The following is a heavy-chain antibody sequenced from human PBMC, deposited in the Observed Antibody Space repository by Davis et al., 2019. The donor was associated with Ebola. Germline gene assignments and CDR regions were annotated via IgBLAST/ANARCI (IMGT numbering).Heavy chain of an antibody. J-gene: IGHJ4*02. CDR1: GGTFSSYA. CDR3: ARVVRRGVTRYYFDY. CDR2: IIPIFGTA. V-gene: IGHV1-69*13. Sequence: SVKVSCKASGGTFSSYAISWVRQAPGQGLEWMGGIIPIFGTANYAQKFQGRVTITADESTSTAYMELSSLRSEDTAVYYCARVVRRGVTRYYFDYWGQGTLVTVSS. D-gene: IGHD2-15*01.